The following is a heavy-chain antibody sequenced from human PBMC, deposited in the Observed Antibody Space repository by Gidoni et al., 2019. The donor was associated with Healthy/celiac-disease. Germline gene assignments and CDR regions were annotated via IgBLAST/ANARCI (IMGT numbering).Heavy chain of an antibody. D-gene: IGHD6-19*01. CDR1: GGSFSGYY. J-gene: IGHJ6*02. CDR3: ARGGSGWPYYYYGMDV. V-gene: IGHV4-34*01. CDR2: INHSGST. Sequence: QVQLQQWGAGLLKHSETLSLTCAVYGGSFSGYYWSWIRQPPGKGLEWIGEINHSGSTNYNPSLKRRVTISVDTSKNQFSLKLSSVTAADTAVYYCARGGSGWPYYYYGMDVWGQGTTVTVSS.